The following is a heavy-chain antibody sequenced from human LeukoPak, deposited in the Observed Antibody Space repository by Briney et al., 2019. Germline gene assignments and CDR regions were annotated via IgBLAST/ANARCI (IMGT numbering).Heavy chain of an antibody. J-gene: IGHJ5*02. CDR2: IRTKTEGGTT. Sequence: GGSLRLSCAASGFTVSDFWMIWVRQAPGRGLEWVGHIRTKTEGGTTQYAAPVEGRFTVSRDDSKNTVYLQMDSLQTDDTAVYYCVKRWFDPWGQGALVTVSS. CDR3: VKRWFDP. CDR1: GFTVSDFW. V-gene: IGHV3-15*01.